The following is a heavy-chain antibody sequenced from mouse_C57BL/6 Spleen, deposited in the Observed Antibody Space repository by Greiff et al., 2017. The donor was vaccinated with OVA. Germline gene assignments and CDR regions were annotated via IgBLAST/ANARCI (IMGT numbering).Heavy chain of an antibody. Sequence: VQLKQSGPELVKPGASVQMSCKASGYTFTDYNMHWVTQSHGKSLEWIGYINTTNGGTSYNQQFKGKATLTVNKSARTAYMELRSLTSEDSAVYYCARYSNYNYYAMDYWGQGTSVTVAS. J-gene: IGHJ4*01. CDR2: INTTNGGT. CDR3: ARYSNYNYYAMDY. CDR1: GYTFTDYN. V-gene: IGHV1-22*01. D-gene: IGHD2-5*01.